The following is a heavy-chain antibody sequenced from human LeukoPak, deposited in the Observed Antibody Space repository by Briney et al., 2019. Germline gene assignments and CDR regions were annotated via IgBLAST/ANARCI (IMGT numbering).Heavy chain of an antibody. D-gene: IGHD6-19*01. CDR2: MNPNSGNT. Sequence: GASVKVSCKASGYTFTSYGISWVRQAPGQGLEWMGWMNPNSGNTGYAQKFQGRVTITRNTSISTAYVELSSLRSEDTAVYYCARSEYSSGWYYFDYWGQGTLVTVSS. CDR3: ARSEYSSGWYYFDY. V-gene: IGHV1-8*03. CDR1: GYTFTSYG. J-gene: IGHJ4*02.